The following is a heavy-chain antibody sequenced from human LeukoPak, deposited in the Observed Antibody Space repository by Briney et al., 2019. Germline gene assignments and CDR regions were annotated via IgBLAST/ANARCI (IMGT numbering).Heavy chain of an antibody. Sequence: SETLSLTCTVAGGSISSYYWSWIRQPPGKGLEWIGYIYYSGSTNYNPSLKSRVTISVDTSQTQFSLNLSSVTAADTAVYYCASMAFSSGWYAVYYWGQGTLVTVSS. CDR2: IYYSGST. D-gene: IGHD6-19*01. J-gene: IGHJ4*02. CDR1: GGSISSYY. CDR3: ASMAFSSGWYAVYY. V-gene: IGHV4-59*01.